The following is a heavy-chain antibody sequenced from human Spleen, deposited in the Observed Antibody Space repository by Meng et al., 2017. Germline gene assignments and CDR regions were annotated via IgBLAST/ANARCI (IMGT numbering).Heavy chain of an antibody. J-gene: IGHJ4*02. Sequence: LSLTCAASGFTFSEYYMSGIRQGPGKGLEWVSYISSSGSTISYADSVKGGCTISRDNATDSLYLQMSSLRAADTAIYYCVRDLGADHGDSHGNYWGQGALVTVSS. D-gene: IGHD4/OR15-4a*01. V-gene: IGHV3-11*04. CDR2: ISSSGSTI. CDR1: GFTFSEYY. CDR3: VRDLGADHGDSHGNY.